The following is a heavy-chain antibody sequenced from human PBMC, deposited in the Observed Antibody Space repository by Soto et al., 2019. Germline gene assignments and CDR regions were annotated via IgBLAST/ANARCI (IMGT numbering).Heavy chain of an antibody. J-gene: IGHJ6*02. CDR3: ARDWGSLGYGMDV. Sequence: VASVKVSCKASGGTFSSYAISWVRQAPGQGLEWMGGIIPIFGTANYAQKFQGRVTITADESTSTAYMELSSLRSEDTAVYYCARDWGSLGYGMDVWGQGTTVTVSS. CDR2: IIPIFGTA. CDR1: GGTFSSYA. D-gene: IGHD7-27*01. V-gene: IGHV1-69*13.